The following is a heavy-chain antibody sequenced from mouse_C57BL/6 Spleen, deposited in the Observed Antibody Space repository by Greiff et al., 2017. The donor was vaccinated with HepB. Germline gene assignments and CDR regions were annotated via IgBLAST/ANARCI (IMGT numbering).Heavy chain of an antibody. V-gene: IGHV1-52*01. CDR3: ARYDYYGSSPYYYAMDY. CDR2: IDPSDSET. CDR1: GYTFTSYW. Sequence: VQLQQPGAELVRPGSSVKLSCKASGYTFTSYWMHWVKQRPIQGLEWIGNIDPSDSETHYNQKFKDKATLTVDKSSSTAYMQLSSLTSEDSAVYYCARYDYYGSSPYYYAMDYWGQGTSVTVSS. D-gene: IGHD1-1*01. J-gene: IGHJ4*01.